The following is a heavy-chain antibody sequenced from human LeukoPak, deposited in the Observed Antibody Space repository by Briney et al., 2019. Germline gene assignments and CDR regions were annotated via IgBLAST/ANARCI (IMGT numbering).Heavy chain of an antibody. V-gene: IGHV3-23*01. CDR3: AREAAAGILAYFDP. CDR2: ISGSGGST. Sequence: GGSLRLSCAASGFTFSSYAMSWVRKAPGKGLEWVSVISGSGGSTYYADSVKGRFTISRDNSKNTLYLQMNSLRAEDTAVYYCAREAAAGILAYFDPWGQGTLVTVSS. CDR1: GFTFSSYA. J-gene: IGHJ5*02. D-gene: IGHD6-13*01.